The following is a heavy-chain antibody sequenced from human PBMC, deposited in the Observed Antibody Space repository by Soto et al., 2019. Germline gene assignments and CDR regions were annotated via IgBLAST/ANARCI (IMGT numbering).Heavy chain of an antibody. V-gene: IGHV1-8*01. J-gene: IGHJ6*03. D-gene: IGHD3-3*01. CDR2: MNPNSGNT. Sequence: ASVKVSCKASGYTFTSYDINWVRQATGQGLEWMGWMNPNSGNTGYAQKFQGRVTMTRNTSIGTAYMELSSLRSEDTAVYYCARGRSPFWSGSMDVWGKGTTVTVS. CDR1: GYTFTSYD. CDR3: ARGRSPFWSGSMDV.